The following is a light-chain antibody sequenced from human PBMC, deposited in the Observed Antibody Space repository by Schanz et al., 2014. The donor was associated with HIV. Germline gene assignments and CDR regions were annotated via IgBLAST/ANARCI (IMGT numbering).Light chain of an antibody. CDR3: SFLSTSGAPV. J-gene: IGLJ1*01. Sequence: QSALTQPASVSGSPGQSITISCTGTSSDVGGYNYVSWYQQHPGKAPKLMIYDVTNRPSGVPDRFSGSKSGNTASLTIFDLQPEDEADYYCSFLSTSGAPVFGTGTKLTVL. CDR2: DVT. CDR1: SSDVGGYNY. V-gene: IGLV2-14*03.